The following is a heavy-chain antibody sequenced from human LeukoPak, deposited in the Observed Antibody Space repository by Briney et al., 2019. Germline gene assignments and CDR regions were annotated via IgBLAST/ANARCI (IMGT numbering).Heavy chain of an antibody. CDR1: GGSITNYY. J-gene: IGHJ4*02. V-gene: IGHV4-59*01. D-gene: IGHD2-8*01. CDR3: ASRRSSGVCDY. CDR2: ASFSETT. Sequence: SETLSLTCTISGGSITNYYWTWIRQPPGKGLEWIGFASFSETTDYNPSLKNRVTISVDTPKNQFSLKLNSVTAADTAVYYCASRRSSGVCDYWGQGTLVTVSS.